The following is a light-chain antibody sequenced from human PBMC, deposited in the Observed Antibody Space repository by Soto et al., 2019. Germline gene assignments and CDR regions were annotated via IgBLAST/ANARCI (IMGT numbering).Light chain of an antibody. CDR2: KDS. CDR1: ALPKQY. Sequence: SYELTQPPSVSVSPGQTARSTCSGDALPKQYAYWYQQKPGQAPVLVIYKDSERPSGIPERFSGSSSGTTVTLTISGVQAEDEADYYCQSADSSGTYYVFGTGTKLTVL. CDR3: QSADSSGTYYV. V-gene: IGLV3-25*03. J-gene: IGLJ1*01.